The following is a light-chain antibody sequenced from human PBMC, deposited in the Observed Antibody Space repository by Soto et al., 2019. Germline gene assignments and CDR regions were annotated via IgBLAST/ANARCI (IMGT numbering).Light chain of an antibody. V-gene: IGLV4-69*01. CDR1: SDYSTYA. CDR3: QSLGTGIQV. Sequence: QPVLTQSPSASGSLGASVKLTCTLSSDYSTYAIAWHQQQSEKGPRFLMKINCDGTHSKGDGFFDRFSGSSSGAERHLTISSLQSEDEADYYCQSLGTGIQVFGGGTKLTVL. CDR2: INCDGTH. J-gene: IGLJ3*02.